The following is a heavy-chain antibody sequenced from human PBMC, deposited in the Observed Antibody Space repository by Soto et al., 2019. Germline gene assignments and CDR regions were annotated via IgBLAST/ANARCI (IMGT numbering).Heavy chain of an antibody. J-gene: IGHJ5*02. CDR1: GGSFSGYY. Sequence: PSETLSLTCAVYGGSFSGYYWSWIRQPPGKGLEWIGEINHSGSTNYNPSLKSRVTISVDTSKNQFSLKLSSVTAADTAVYYCARRGVVAATRWFDPWGQGTLVTVS. CDR2: INHSGST. CDR3: ARRGVVAATRWFDP. D-gene: IGHD2-15*01. V-gene: IGHV4-34*01.